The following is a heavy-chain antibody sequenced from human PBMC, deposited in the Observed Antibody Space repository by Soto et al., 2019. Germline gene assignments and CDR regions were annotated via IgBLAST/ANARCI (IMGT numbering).Heavy chain of an antibody. CDR2: FIPILDRA. CDR3: ARGPFGVVFYFDF. J-gene: IGHJ4*02. Sequence: ASVTVSCKASGGTLSSYTSNWVRQAPGQGLEWMGRFIPILDRANYAQKFQGRVAITADTSTNTAYMELSSLKSEDTAVYYCARGPFGVVFYFDFWGQGTLVTVSS. D-gene: IGHD3-3*01. V-gene: IGHV1-69*08. CDR1: GGTLSSYT.